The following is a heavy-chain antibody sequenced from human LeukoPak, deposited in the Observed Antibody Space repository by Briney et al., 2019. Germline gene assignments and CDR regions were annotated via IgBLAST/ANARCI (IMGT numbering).Heavy chain of an antibody. CDR2: ISAYNGNT. CDR3: ASSLAAAGFDY. Sequence: ASVKVSCKASGYTFTGYYIHWVRQAPGQGLEWMGWISAYNGNTNYAQKLQGRVTMTTDTSTSTAYMELRSLRSDDTAVYYCASSLAAAGFDYWGQGTLVTVSS. J-gene: IGHJ4*02. V-gene: IGHV1-18*04. D-gene: IGHD6-13*01. CDR1: GYTFTGYY.